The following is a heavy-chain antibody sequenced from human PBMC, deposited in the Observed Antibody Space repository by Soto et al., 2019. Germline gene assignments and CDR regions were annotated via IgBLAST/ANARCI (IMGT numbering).Heavy chain of an antibody. CDR3: ASPHLYYGSGSYYFDY. CDR1: GGTFSSYA. CDR2: IIPIFGTA. J-gene: IGHJ4*02. D-gene: IGHD3-10*01. Sequence: QVQLVQSGAEVKKPGSSVKVSCKASGGTFSSYAISWVRQAPGQGLEWMGGIIPIFGTANYAQKFQGRVTNTAGESTGTAYIELSSLRSEDTAVYYCASPHLYYGSGSYYFDYWGQGTLVTVSS. V-gene: IGHV1-69*01.